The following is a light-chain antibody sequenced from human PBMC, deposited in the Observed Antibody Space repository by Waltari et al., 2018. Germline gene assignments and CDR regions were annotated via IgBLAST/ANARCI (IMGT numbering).Light chain of an antibody. J-gene: IGKJ4*01. V-gene: IGKV1-13*01. Sequence: QKPGQPPKLLIYAASTLESGVPSRFSGSGSGTDFTLTISSLEAEDFATYYCQQFNTYPLTFGGGTRVDIK. CDR2: AAS. CDR3: QQFNTYPLT.